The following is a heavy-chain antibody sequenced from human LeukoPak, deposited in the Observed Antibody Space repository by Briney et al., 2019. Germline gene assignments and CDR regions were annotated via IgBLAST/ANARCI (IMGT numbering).Heavy chain of an antibody. CDR3: AKSLAYCGGDCPWYFDL. CDR1: GFTVSSNY. CDR2: IYSGGST. Sequence: PGGSLRLSCAASGFTVSSNYMSWVRQAPGKGLEWVSVIYSGGSTYYADSVKGRFTISRDNSKNTLYLQMNSLRAEDTAVYYCAKSLAYCGGDCPWYFDLWGRGTLVTVSS. V-gene: IGHV3-66*01. J-gene: IGHJ2*01. D-gene: IGHD2-21*02.